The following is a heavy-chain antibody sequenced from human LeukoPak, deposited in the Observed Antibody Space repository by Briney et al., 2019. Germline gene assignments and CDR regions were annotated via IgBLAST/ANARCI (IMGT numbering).Heavy chain of an antibody. Sequence: PSETLSLTCTVSGGSISSYYWSWIRQPPGKGLEWIGYVYSSGSTNYNPSLKSRLTISVDTSKNQFSLRLTSVTAADTAVYYCAKTAAAGHFDYWGQGTLVTVSS. J-gene: IGHJ4*02. CDR1: GGSISSYY. D-gene: IGHD6-13*01. CDR2: VYSSGST. CDR3: AKTAAAGHFDY. V-gene: IGHV4-59*01.